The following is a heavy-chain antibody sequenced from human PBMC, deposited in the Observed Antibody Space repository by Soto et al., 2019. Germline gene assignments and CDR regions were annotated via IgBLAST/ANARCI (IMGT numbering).Heavy chain of an antibody. D-gene: IGHD6-19*01. J-gene: IGHJ6*02. CDR3: ARMSTVYSSGWYVGDVYYFYGMDV. V-gene: IGHV2-26*01. Sequence: QVTLKESGPVLVKPTETLTLTCTVSGFSLNNDRMCVSWIRQPPGKALEWLAHIFSNDEKSYSTSLKSRLTISKDTSKRQVVLTMTNMDPVDTATYFCARMSTVYSSGWYVGDVYYFYGMDVWGQGTTVTVSS. CDR2: IFSNDEK. CDR1: GFSLNNDRMC.